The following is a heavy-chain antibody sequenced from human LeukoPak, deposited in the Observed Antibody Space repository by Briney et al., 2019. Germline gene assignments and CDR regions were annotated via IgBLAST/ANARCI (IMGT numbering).Heavy chain of an antibody. CDR2: IYGGGNI. CDR3: ARGAGYNYPYYFDY. CDR1: GYTFTSYA. J-gene: IGHJ4*02. V-gene: IGHV3-53*01. D-gene: IGHD5-24*01. Sequence: ASVKVSCKASGYTFTSYAMNWVRQAPGKGLEWVSVIYGGGNIYYADSVKGRFTISRDNSKNTLYLQMNSLRAEDTAVYYCARGAGYNYPYYFDYWGQGTLVTVSS.